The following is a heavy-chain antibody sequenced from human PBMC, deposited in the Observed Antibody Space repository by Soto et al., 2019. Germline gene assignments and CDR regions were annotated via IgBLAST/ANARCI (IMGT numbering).Heavy chain of an antibody. CDR2: INPSGGST. J-gene: IGHJ4*02. CDR3: ARSRYCSGGSCYSGPFDY. D-gene: IGHD2-15*01. V-gene: IGHV1-46*03. CDR1: GCTFTSYY. Sequence: GPVKVSCKASGCTFTSYYMHWVRQATGQGNEWMGIINPSGGSTSYAQKFQGRVTMTRDTSTSTVYMELSSLRSEDTAVYYCARSRYCSGGSCYSGPFDYWGQGTLVTVSS.